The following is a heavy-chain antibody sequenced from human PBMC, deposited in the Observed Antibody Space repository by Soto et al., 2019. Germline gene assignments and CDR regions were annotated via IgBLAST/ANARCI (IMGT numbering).Heavy chain of an antibody. CDR2: ISSSSSTI. J-gene: IGHJ5*02. CDR3: ARDHCTNGVCYTSDWFDP. V-gene: IGHV3-48*01. D-gene: IGHD2-8*01. Sequence: GESLKISCAASGFTFSSYSMNWVRQAPGKGLEWVSYISSSSSTIYYADSVKGRFTISRDNAKNSLYLQMNSLRAEDTAVYYCARDHCTNGVCYTSDWFDPWGQGTLVTVSS. CDR1: GFTFSSYS.